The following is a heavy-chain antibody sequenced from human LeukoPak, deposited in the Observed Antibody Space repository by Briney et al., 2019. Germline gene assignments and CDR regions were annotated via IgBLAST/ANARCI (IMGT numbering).Heavy chain of an antibody. CDR2: IIPIFGTA. CDR1: GGTFISYA. D-gene: IGHD6-13*01. V-gene: IGHV1-69*05. Sequence: SVKVSCKASGGTFISYAISWVRQAHGQGLEWMGGIIPIFGTANYAQKFQGRVTITTYESTSTAYMELSSLRSEDTAVYYCASTTSSDFDYWGQGTLVTVSS. CDR3: ASTTSSDFDY. J-gene: IGHJ4*02.